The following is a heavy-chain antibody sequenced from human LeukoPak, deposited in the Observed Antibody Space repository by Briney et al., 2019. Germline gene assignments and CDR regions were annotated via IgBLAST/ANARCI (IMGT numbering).Heavy chain of an antibody. Sequence: SETLSLTCTVSGGSISSSSYYWSWIRQPAGKGLEWIGRIYTSGSTNYNPSLKSRVTISVDTSKNQFSLRLSSVTAADTAVYYCARGPEYFYDTSWGQGTLVIVSS. D-gene: IGHD3-22*01. V-gene: IGHV4-61*02. J-gene: IGHJ4*02. CDR2: IYTSGST. CDR1: GGSISSSSYY. CDR3: ARGPEYFYDTS.